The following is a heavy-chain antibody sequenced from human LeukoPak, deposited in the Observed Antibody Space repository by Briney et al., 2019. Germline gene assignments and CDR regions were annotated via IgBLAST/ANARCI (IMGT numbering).Heavy chain of an antibody. CDR2: ISYDGSNK. CDR1: GFTFSSYG. V-gene: IGHV3-30*18. D-gene: IGHD1-26*01. J-gene: IGHJ4*02. Sequence: GGSLRLSCAASGFTFSSYGMHWVRQAPGKGLEWVAVISYDGSNKYYADSVKGRFTISRDNSKNTLYLQMNSLRAEDTAVYYCAKDQVGATGYFDYWGQGTLVTVSS. CDR3: AKDQVGATGYFDY.